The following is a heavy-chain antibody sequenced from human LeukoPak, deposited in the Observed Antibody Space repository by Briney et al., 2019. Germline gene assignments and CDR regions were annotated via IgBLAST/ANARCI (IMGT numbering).Heavy chain of an antibody. J-gene: IGHJ6*02. CDR2: INPNSGGT. D-gene: IGHD2-2*01. Sequence: ASVKVSCKASGYTFTGYYMHWVRQAPGQGLEWMGRINPNSGGTDYAQKFQGRVTMTRDTSISTAYMELSRLRSDDTAVYYCAREKVRQSGMDVWGQGTTVTVSS. CDR3: AREKVRQSGMDV. V-gene: IGHV1-2*06. CDR1: GYTFTGYY.